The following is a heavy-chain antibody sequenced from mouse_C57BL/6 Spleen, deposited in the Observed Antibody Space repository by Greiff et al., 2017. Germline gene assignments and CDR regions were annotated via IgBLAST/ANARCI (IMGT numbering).Heavy chain of an antibody. D-gene: IGHD2-4*01. V-gene: IGHV1-74*01. CDR2: IHPSDSDT. CDR3: AIWYDYDPFAY. Sequence: KQRPGQGLEWIGRIHPSDSDTNYNQKFKGKATLTVDKSSSTAYMQLSSLTSEDSAVYYCAIWYDYDPFAYWGQGTLVTVSA. J-gene: IGHJ3*01.